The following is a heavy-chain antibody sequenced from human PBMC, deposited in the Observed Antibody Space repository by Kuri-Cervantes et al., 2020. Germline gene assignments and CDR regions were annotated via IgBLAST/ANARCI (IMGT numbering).Heavy chain of an antibody. CDR2: IYYSGST. Sequence: GSLRLSCTVSGGSVSSGSYYWSWIRQPPGKGLEWIGYIYYSGSTNYNPSLKSRVTISVDTSKNQFSLKLGSVTAADTAVYYCARTRYDILTGYFYYYYGMDVWGQGTTVTVSS. V-gene: IGHV4-61*01. J-gene: IGHJ6*02. D-gene: IGHD3-9*01. CDR3: ARTRYDILTGYFYYYYGMDV. CDR1: GGSVSSGSYY.